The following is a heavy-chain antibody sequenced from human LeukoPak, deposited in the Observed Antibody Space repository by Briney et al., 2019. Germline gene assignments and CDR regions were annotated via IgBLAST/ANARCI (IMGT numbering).Heavy chain of an antibody. V-gene: IGHV1-8*03. J-gene: IGHJ4*02. CDR3: ARGPFSEPGIAVAGSFDY. CDR2: MNPNSGNT. Sequence: ASVKVSCKASGYTFTSYDINWVRQATGQGLEWIGWMNPNSGNTGYAQKFQGRVTITRNTSISTAYMELSSLRSEDTAVYYCARGPFSEPGIAVAGSFDYWGQGTLVTVSS. D-gene: IGHD6-19*01. CDR1: GYTFTSYD.